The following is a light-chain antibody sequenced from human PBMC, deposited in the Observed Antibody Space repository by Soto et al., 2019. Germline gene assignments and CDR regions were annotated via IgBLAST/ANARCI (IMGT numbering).Light chain of an antibody. Sequence: DIQLTQSPSFLSASVGDRVTITCRASQGINNYLTWFQQKPGKAPKLVIYDASTLQSGVPSRFSGSGSGTEFALTISSLQPEDFATYFCQQLSNYPYTFGQGTKLEIK. J-gene: IGKJ2*01. CDR2: DAS. CDR3: QQLSNYPYT. V-gene: IGKV1-9*01. CDR1: QGINNY.